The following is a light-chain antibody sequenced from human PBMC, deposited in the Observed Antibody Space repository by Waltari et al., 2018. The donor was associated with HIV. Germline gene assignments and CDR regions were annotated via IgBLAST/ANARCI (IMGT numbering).Light chain of an antibody. CDR1: SSALGSYNL. Sequence: QSALTQPASVSGSPGQSITISCTGTSSALGSYNLLPWYQQHPGKAPKLMIYEVSNRPSGFSNRFSGSKSGNTASRTISGLQAEDEADYYCCSYAGSSTFVFGGGTKLTVL. CDR3: CSYAGSSTFV. V-gene: IGLV2-23*02. CDR2: EVS. J-gene: IGLJ3*02.